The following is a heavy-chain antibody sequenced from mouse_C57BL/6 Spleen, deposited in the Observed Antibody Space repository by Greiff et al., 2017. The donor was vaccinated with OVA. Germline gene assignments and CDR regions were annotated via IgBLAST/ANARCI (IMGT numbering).Heavy chain of an antibody. D-gene: IGHD1-1*01. V-gene: IGHV1-4*01. CDR2: INPSSGYT. CDR1: GYTFTSYT. J-gene: IGHJ3*01. Sequence: QVQLKESGAELARPGASVKMSCKASGYTFTSYTVHWVKQRPGQGLEWIGYINPSSGYTKYNQKFKDKATLTADKSSSTAYMQLSSLTSEDSAVYYCARGDYYGSSPFAYWGQGTLVTVSA. CDR3: ARGDYYGSSPFAY.